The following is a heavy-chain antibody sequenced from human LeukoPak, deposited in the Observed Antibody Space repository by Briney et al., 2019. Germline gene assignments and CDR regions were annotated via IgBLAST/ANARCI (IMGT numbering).Heavy chain of an antibody. D-gene: IGHD5-24*01. V-gene: IGHV3-48*01. CDR2: ISTTGSTI. CDR3: TRVGYIDEGIDY. CDR1: GFIFSSYS. J-gene: IGHJ4*02. Sequence: PGGSLRLSCAASGFIFSSYSMNWVRQAPGKGLEWVSYISTTGSTIYYADSVKGRFTISRDNAKNSLYLQMNSLRGEDTAIYYCTRVGYIDEGIDYWGQGTLVTVSS.